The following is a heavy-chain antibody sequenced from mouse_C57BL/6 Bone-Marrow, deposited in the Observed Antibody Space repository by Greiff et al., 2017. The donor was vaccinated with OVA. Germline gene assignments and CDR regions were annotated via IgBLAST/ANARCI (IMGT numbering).Heavy chain of an antibody. Sequence: QVQLQQPGAELVKPGASVKLSCKASGYTFTSYWMQWVKQRPGQGLEWIGEIDPSDSYTNYKQKFKGKATLTVDTSSSTAYMQLSSLTSEDSAVYYCARWEGAWTSYAMGDWGQGASVTAAS. CDR1: GYTFTSYW. V-gene: IGHV1-50*01. D-gene: IGHD3-1*01. CDR3: ARWEGAWTSYAMGD. CDR2: IDPSDSYT. J-gene: IGHJ4*01.